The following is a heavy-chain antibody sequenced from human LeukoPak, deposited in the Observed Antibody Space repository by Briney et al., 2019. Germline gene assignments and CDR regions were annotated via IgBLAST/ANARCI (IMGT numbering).Heavy chain of an antibody. CDR1: GFTFNNYG. CDR2: IWYDGSNK. CDR3: AKDSRLLTYYFDY. V-gene: IGHV3-33*06. Sequence: PGGSLRLSCAASGFTFNNYGMHWVRQAPGKGLEWVAVIWYDGSNKLYADSVKGRFTISRDNSKNTLYLQMNSLRAEDTAVYYCAKDSRLLTYYFDYWGQGTLVTVSS. J-gene: IGHJ4*02. D-gene: IGHD1-20*01.